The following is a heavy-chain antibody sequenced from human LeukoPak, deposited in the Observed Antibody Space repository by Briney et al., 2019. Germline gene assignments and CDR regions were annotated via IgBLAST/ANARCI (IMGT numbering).Heavy chain of an antibody. D-gene: IGHD4-23*01. CDR3: ARSTVVPNYYMDV. Sequence: SETLSLTCTVSGGSLSSGSYYWSWIRQPAGKGLEWIGRIYTSGSTNYNPSLKSRVTISVDTSKNQFSLKLSSVTAADTAVYYCARSTVVPNYYMDVWGKGTTVTVSS. J-gene: IGHJ6*03. CDR1: GGSLSSGSYY. V-gene: IGHV4-61*02. CDR2: IYTSGST.